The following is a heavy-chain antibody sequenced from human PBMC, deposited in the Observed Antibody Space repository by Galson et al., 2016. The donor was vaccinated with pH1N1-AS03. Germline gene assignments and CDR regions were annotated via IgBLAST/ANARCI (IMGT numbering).Heavy chain of an antibody. CDR2: IYCNEDK. Sequence: PALVKPTQTLTLTCTVTGFSLTTMREGVGWIRQPPGKALEWLALIYCNEDKRFSQSLKNRLTITKDTSKNEVVLTMTNMDPADTGTYYCAHSRVAVEASGAFDVWGQGTTVTVSS. CDR3: AHSRVAVEASGAFDV. J-gene: IGHJ3*01. D-gene: IGHD6-19*01. V-gene: IGHV2-5*01. CDR1: GFSLTTMREG.